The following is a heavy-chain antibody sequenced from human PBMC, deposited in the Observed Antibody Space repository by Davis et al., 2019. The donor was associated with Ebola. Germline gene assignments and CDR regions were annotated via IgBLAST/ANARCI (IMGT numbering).Heavy chain of an antibody. J-gene: IGHJ6*02. CDR2: INPSGGST. Sequence: ASVKVSCKASGYTFTSYYMHWVRQAPGQGLEWMGIINPSGGSTSYAQKLQGRVTMTRDTSTSTVNMELSSLRSEDTAVYYCARGGRRFGELLYDYYYYGMDVWGQGTTVTVSS. V-gene: IGHV1-46*01. CDR3: ARGGRRFGELLYDYYYYGMDV. CDR1: GYTFTSYY. D-gene: IGHD3-10*01.